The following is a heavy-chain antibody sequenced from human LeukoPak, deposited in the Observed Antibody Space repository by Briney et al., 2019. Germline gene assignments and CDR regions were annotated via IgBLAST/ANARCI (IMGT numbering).Heavy chain of an antibody. Sequence: GGSLRLSCAASGFTFSSYWMSWVRQAPGKGLEWVANIKQDGSEKYYVDSVKGRFTISRDNAKNSLYLQMNSLRAEDTAVYYCVRDSGAGRNPYYFDYWGQGTLVTVSS. CDR1: GFTFSSYW. CDR3: VRDSGAGRNPYYFDY. D-gene: IGHD1-26*01. V-gene: IGHV3-7*01. CDR2: IKQDGSEK. J-gene: IGHJ4*02.